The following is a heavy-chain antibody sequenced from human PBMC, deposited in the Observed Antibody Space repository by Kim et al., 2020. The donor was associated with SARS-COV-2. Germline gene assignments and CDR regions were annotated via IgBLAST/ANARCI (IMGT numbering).Heavy chain of an antibody. Sequence: GGSLRLSCAASGFTFSSYGMSWVRQAPGKGLEWVSSISRSSSYIYYADSVKGEFTISRDNAKNSLFLQMNSLRAEDTAVYCCARVPPGGSSSGYYYYGM. CDR1: GFTFSSYG. D-gene: IGHD6-6*01. V-gene: IGHV3-21*01. J-gene: IGHJ6*01. CDR2: ISRSSSYI. CDR3: ARVPPGGSSSGYYYYGM.